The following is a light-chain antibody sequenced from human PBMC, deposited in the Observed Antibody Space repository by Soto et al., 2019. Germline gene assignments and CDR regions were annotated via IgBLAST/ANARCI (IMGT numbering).Light chain of an antibody. V-gene: IGKV1-5*01. CDR3: QRERT. Sequence: DIQMTQSPSTLSASVGDRVTITCRASQSISSWLAWYQQKPGKAPKLLIYDASSLESGVPSRFSGSGSGTEFTLTISSLQPDDFATYYCQRERTFGQGTKVEIK. CDR1: QSISSW. CDR2: DAS. J-gene: IGKJ1*01.